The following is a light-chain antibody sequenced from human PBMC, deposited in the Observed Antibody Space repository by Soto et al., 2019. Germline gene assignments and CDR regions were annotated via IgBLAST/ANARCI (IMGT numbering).Light chain of an antibody. CDR3: SSYTSGSTPYV. Sequence: QSVLTQPASVSGSPGRWIPTSCTGTTRTVGAYNYVSWYQQHPGKAPKLMIYDVSNRPSGVSNRFSGSKSGNTASLTISGLQAEDEADYYCSSYTSGSTPYVFGTGTKLTVL. V-gene: IGLV2-14*01. J-gene: IGLJ1*01. CDR2: DVS. CDR1: TRTVGAYNY.